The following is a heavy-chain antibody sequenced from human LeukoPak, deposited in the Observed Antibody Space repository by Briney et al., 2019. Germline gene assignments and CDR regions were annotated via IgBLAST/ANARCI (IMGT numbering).Heavy chain of an antibody. CDR1: RYTFTSYD. Sequence: ASVTVSFKASRYTFTSYDINWVRQAPGQGLEWMGWMNPNSGNTGYAQKFQGRVTITRNTSISTAYMELSSLRSEDTAVYYCARGRNIVVVVAARNYWGQGTLVTVSS. CDR2: MNPNSGNT. D-gene: IGHD2-15*01. CDR3: ARGRNIVVVVAARNY. V-gene: IGHV1-8*03. J-gene: IGHJ4*02.